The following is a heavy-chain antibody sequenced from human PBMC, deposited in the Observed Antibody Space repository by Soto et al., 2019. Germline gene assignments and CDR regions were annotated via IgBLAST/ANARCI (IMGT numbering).Heavy chain of an antibody. J-gene: IGHJ5*02. CDR2: IYVSGST. CDR1: RGSIYTGGYY. D-gene: IGHD3-10*01. Sequence: LSLTCTVSRGSIYTGGYYWTWIRQHPGKALEWIGYIYVSGSTYYNPSLKSRVAISIDTSKNQFSLKLNSVSAADTAVYYCARARSGTYYNPAWFAPWGQGALVTVSS. V-gene: IGHV4-31*03. CDR3: ARARSGTYYNPAWFAP.